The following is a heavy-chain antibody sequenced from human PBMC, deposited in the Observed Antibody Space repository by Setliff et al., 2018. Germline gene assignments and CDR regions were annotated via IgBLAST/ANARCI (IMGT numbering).Heavy chain of an antibody. CDR3: ARMAGWESAPRFITIFGVVDY. CDR2: INPNSGGT. D-gene: IGHD3-3*01. J-gene: IGHJ4*02. Sequence: ASVKVSCKASGYTFTGYYMHWVRQAPGQGLEWMGRINPNSGGTNYAQKLQGRVTMTTDTSTSTAYMELRSLRSDDTAVYYCARMAGWESAPRFITIFGVVDYWGQGTLVTVSS. V-gene: IGHV1-2*06. CDR1: GYTFTGYY.